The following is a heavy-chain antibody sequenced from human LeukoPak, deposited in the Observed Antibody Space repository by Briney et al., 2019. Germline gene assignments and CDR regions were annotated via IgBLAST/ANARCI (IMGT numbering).Heavy chain of an antibody. J-gene: IGHJ4*02. CDR1: GFTFSGSA. D-gene: IGHD5-18*01. CDR2: IRSKANSYAT. CDR3: AKRGGYSYGPLDY. V-gene: IGHV3-73*01. Sequence: GGSLRLSCAASGFTFSGSAMHWVRQASGKGLEWVGRIRSKANSYATAYAASVKGRFTISRDDSKNTAYLQMNSLRAEDTAVYYCAKRGGYSYGPLDYWGQGTLVTVSS.